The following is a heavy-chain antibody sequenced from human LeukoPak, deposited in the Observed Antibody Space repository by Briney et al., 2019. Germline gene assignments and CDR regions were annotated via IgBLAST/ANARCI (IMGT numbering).Heavy chain of an antibody. Sequence: ASVKVSCKASGYTFTSYGISWVRQAPGQGLEXXXXISAYNGNTNYAQKLQGRVTMTTDTSTSTAYMELRSLRSDDTAVYYCARESGSSWYRDAFDIWGQGTMVTVSS. D-gene: IGHD6-13*01. V-gene: IGHV1-18*04. CDR3: ARESGSSWYRDAFDI. CDR2: ISAYNGNT. CDR1: GYTFTSYG. J-gene: IGHJ3*02.